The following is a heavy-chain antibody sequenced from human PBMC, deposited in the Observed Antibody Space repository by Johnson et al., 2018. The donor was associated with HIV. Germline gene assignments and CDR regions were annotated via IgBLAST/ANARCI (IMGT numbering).Heavy chain of an antibody. Sequence: QVQLVESGGGVVQPGRSLRLSCAVSGFTFRSYGVHWVRQAPGKGLEWVAVISYDGSNKYYADSVKGRFTISRDNSKNTLYLQMNSLRAEDTAVYYCARSQPEEYSSSSDAFDIWGQGTMVTVSS. CDR2: ISYDGSNK. D-gene: IGHD6-6*01. V-gene: IGHV3-30*03. CDR1: GFTFRSYG. CDR3: ARSQPEEYSSSSDAFDI. J-gene: IGHJ3*02.